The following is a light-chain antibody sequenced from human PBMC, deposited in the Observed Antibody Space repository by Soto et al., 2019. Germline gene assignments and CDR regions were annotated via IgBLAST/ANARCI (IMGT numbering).Light chain of an antibody. V-gene: IGKV1-27*01. CDR2: AAS. Sequence: DIQMTQSPSSLSASVGDRVTITCRASQGIRNYLAWYQQKPGKAPNLLIYAASTLQSGVPSRFSGSGSGADFTLTISSLQPEDVAAYYCQKYDSAPLTFGQGTKVDIK. J-gene: IGKJ1*01. CDR3: QKYDSAPLT. CDR1: QGIRNY.